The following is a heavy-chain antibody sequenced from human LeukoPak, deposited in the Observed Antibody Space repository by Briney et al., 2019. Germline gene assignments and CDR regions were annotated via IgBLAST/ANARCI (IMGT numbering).Heavy chain of an antibody. CDR3: ARVANRGVSYDSSGYH. J-gene: IGHJ5*02. V-gene: IGHV4-34*01. Sequence: KPSETLSLTCAVYGGSFSGYYWSWIRQPPGKGLEWIGEINHSGSTNYNPSLKSRVTISVDTSKNQFSLKLSSVTAADTAVYYCARVANRGVSYDSSGYHWGQGTLVTVSS. CDR2: INHSGST. D-gene: IGHD3-22*01. CDR1: GGSFSGYY.